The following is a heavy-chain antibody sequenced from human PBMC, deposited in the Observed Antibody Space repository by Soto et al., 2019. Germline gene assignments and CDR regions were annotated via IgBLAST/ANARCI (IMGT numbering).Heavy chain of an antibody. CDR2: INTYNGNT. CDR3: AMVDVYVTPSPQDV. J-gene: IGHJ6*02. V-gene: IGHV1-18*01. Sequence: QVQLVQSGAEVKNPGASVKVSCKASGYTFTRYGIGWARQAPGQGLEWMGWINTYNGNTNDAQNVQGRVTLTTDTSTSTAYSELRSLRSNDTAIYYCAMVDVYVTPSPQDVWGQGTTVTVSS. CDR1: GYTFTRYG. D-gene: IGHD3-16*01.